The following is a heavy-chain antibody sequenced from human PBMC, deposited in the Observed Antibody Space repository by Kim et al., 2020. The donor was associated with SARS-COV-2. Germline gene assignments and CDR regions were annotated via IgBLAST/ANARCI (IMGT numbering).Heavy chain of an antibody. CDR1: GGSISSYY. V-gene: IGHV4-59*01. CDR3: ARSLYCSGGSCYSGLFDP. D-gene: IGHD2-15*01. J-gene: IGHJ5*02. Sequence: SETLSLTCTVSGGSISSYYWSWIRQPPGKGLEWIGYIYYSGSTNYNPSLKSRVTISVDTSKNQFSLKLSSVTAADTAVYYCARSLYCSGGSCYSGLFDPWGQGTLVTVSS. CDR2: IYYSGST.